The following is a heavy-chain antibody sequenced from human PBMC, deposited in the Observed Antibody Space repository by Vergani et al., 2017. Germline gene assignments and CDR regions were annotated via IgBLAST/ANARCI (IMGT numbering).Heavy chain of an antibody. J-gene: IGHJ5*02. Sequence: QVTLKESGPALVKPTQTLTLTCTFSGFSLSTSGMRVSWIRQPPGTALEWLARIDWDDDKFYSTSLKTRLTISKDTSKNQVVLTMTNMDPVDTATYYCARITAVTGTTHWFDPWGQGTLVTVSS. CDR3: ARITAVTGTTHWFDP. V-gene: IGHV2-70*04. D-gene: IGHD1-7*01. CDR1: GFSLSTSGMR. CDR2: IDWDDDK.